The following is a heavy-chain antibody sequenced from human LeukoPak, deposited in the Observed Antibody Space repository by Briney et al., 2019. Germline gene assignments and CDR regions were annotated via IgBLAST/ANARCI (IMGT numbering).Heavy chain of an antibody. CDR1: GYTFTSYD. CDR3: ARDEERKYSSYYYYGMDV. Sequence: ASVKVSCKASGYTFTSYDISWVRQAAGQGLEWMGWMNPNSGNTGYAQKFKGRVTMTGNTSINTAYMELSSLRSEDTAVYYCARDEERKYSSYYYYGMDVWGQGTTVTVSS. CDR2: MNPNSGNT. D-gene: IGHD6-19*01. V-gene: IGHV1-8*01. J-gene: IGHJ6*02.